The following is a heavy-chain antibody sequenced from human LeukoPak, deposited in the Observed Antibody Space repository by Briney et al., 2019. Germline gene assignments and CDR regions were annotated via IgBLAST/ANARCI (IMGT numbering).Heavy chain of an antibody. Sequence: SETLSHTCAVYGGSFSGYYWSWIRQPPGKGLEWIGEINHSGSTNYNPSLKSRVTISVDTSKNQFSLKLSSVTAADTAVYYCARGGGYDFWSGPPSGFYYYGMDVWGQGTTVTVSS. CDR3: ARGGGYDFWSGPPSGFYYYGMDV. CDR1: GGSFSGYY. J-gene: IGHJ6*02. CDR2: INHSGST. D-gene: IGHD3-3*01. V-gene: IGHV4-34*01.